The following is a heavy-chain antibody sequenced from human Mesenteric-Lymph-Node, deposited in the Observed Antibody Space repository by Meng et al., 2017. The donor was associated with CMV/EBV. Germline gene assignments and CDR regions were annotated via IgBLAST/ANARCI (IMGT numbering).Heavy chain of an antibody. CDR2: IRAYDGNP. CDR3: ATISKTLDYVDY. CDR1: GYPFPSYR. Sequence: CKASGYPFPSYRIRWVRRPPEHGLEWMAWIRAYDGNPNYAQKLPARVTLTTDPSTSSAFMELRSLRSDDPAVYYCATISKTLDYVDYWGQGTLVTVSS. V-gene: IGHV1-18*01. D-gene: IGHD1-1*01. J-gene: IGHJ4*02.